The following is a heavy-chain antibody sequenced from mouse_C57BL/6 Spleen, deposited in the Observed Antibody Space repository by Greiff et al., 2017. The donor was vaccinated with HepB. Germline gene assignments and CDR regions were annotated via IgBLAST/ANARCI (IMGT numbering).Heavy chain of an antibody. D-gene: IGHD2-4*01. CDR2: IYPGNSDT. J-gene: IGHJ3*01. CDR3: TRGGYYDYDQFAY. Sequence: EVKLIESGTVLARPGASVKMSCKTSGYTFTSYWMHWVKQRPGQGLEWIGAIYPGNSDTSYNQKFKGKAKLTAVTSASTAYMELSSLTNEDSAVYYCTRGGYYDYDQFAYWGQGTLVTVSA. CDR1: GYTFTSYW. V-gene: IGHV1-5*01.